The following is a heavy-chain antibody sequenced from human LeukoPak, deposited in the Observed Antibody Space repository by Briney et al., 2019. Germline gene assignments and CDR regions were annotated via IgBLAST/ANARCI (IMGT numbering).Heavy chain of an antibody. J-gene: IGHJ6*03. Sequence: ASVKLSCKPSGYTFTGYYIHWVRQAPGQGLEWMGWINPSSGGTNYPQKFQGRVTMTRDTSLSTAYMELSGLRSDDTAVYYCARGVVAATFYYYMDVWGKGTTVTVSS. V-gene: IGHV1-2*02. CDR3: ARGVVAATFYYYMDV. D-gene: IGHD2-15*01. CDR1: GYTFTGYY. CDR2: INPSSGGT.